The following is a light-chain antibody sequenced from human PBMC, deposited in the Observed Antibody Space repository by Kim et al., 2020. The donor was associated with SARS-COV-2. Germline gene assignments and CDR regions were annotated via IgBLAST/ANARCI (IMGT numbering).Light chain of an antibody. Sequence: SPGQTASITCSGDKLGDKYACWYKKKPGQSPVLVIYQDSKRPSGIPERFSGSNSGNTATLTISGTQAMDEADYYCQAWDSSTAVFGTGTQLTVL. CDR3: QAWDSSTAV. CDR1: KLGDKY. J-gene: IGLJ1*01. V-gene: IGLV3-1*01. CDR2: QDS.